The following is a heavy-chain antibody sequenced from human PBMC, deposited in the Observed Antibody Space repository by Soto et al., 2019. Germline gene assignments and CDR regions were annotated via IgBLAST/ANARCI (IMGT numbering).Heavy chain of an antibody. Sequence: EASVKVSCKASGYTFTSYAIHWVRQAPGQRLEWMGWINAGNGNTKYSQKFQGRVTITRDTSASTAYMELSSLRSEDTAVYYCARGPGGPDGPGDYWGQGTLVTVS. CDR3: ARGPGGPDGPGDY. CDR2: INAGNGNT. V-gene: IGHV1-3*01. D-gene: IGHD2-15*01. J-gene: IGHJ4*02. CDR1: GYTFTSYA.